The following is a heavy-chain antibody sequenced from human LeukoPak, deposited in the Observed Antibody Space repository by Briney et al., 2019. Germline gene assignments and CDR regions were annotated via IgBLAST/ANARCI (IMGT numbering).Heavy chain of an antibody. D-gene: IGHD2/OR15-2a*01. J-gene: IGHJ4*02. CDR3: AREGPRGNSQFDY. CDR1: GFTFSDYY. Sequence: GGSLRLSCAASGFTFSDYYMSWIRQAPGKGLEWVSCVSSSSSAIYYVDSVKGRFAISRDNAKNSLYLQMNSLRAEDTAIYYCAREGPRGNSQFDYWGQGTLVTVSS. V-gene: IGHV3-11*04. CDR2: VSSSSSAI.